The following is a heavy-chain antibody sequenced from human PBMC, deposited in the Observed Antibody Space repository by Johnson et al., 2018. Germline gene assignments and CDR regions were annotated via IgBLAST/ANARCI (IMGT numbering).Heavy chain of an antibody. CDR2: IRSKTFGGTT. J-gene: IGHJ6*02. CDR1: GFIFGDFA. V-gene: IGHV3-49*05. D-gene: IGHD2-15*01. CDR3: TRDAEWWSGGVDV. Sequence: QLVESGGGLVKPGRSLRLSCTASGFIFGDFAMNWFRQAPGKGLEWVSFIRSKTFGGTTKYAASVKGRFSISRDDSKSIAYLQMKSRKTEDTAVYFCTRDAEWWSGGVDVWGQGTTVTVSS.